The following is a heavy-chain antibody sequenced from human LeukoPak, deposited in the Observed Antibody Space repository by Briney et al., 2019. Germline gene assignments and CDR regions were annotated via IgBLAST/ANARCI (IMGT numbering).Heavy chain of an antibody. CDR2: INRSGST. J-gene: IGHJ4*02. CDR1: GVSFTIYQ. CDR3: ARGEKVLDYFDY. Sequence: PSETLSFTCAVSGVSFTIYQWSWIRQSPEKGLEWIGDINRSGSTDYNPALRSRASISMDTSKNQFSLKLSSVTATDTAVYYCARGEKVLDYFDYWGQGTLVTVSS. V-gene: IGHV4-34*01.